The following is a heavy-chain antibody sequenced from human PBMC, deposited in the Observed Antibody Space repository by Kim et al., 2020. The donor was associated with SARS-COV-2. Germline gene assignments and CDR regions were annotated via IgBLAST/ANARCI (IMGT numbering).Heavy chain of an antibody. J-gene: IGHJ4*02. CDR3: ARGNPSRGLAY. CDR1: GGSFSGYY. Sequence: SETLSLTCAVYGGSFSGYYWSWIRQPPGKGLEWIGEINHSGSTNYNPSLKSRVTISVDTSKNQFSLKLSSVTAADTAVYYCARGNPSRGLAYWGQGTLVTVSS. V-gene: IGHV4-34*01. CDR2: INHSGST. D-gene: IGHD3-10*01.